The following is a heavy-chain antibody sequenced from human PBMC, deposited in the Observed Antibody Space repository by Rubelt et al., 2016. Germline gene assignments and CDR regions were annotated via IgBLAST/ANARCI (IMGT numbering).Heavy chain of an antibody. CDR2: INHSGST. CDR3: ARVRGYCSGGSCYHDAFDI. CDR1: GGSFSGYY. Sequence: QVQLQQWGAGLLKPSETLSLTCAVYGGSFSGYYWSWIRQPPGQGLEWIGEINHSGSTNYNPSLKSRVTISVDTSKNQFSLKLSSVTAADTAVYYCARVRGYCSGGSCYHDAFDIWGQGTMVTVSS. J-gene: IGHJ3*02. D-gene: IGHD2-15*01. V-gene: IGHV4-34*01.